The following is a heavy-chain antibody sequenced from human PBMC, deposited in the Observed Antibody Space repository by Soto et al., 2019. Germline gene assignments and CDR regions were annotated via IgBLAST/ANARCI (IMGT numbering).Heavy chain of an antibody. J-gene: IGHJ5*02. CDR2: IFYTGKT. D-gene: IGHD2-15*01. CDR1: AGSISNYH. CDR3: ARVLEVAGGFDP. Sequence: SETLSLTCSVSAGSISNYHWSWIRQPPGKGLEWIGYIFYTGKTNYNPSLKSRVTISLDTSKKQFSLRLDSVTAADTAVYYCARVLEVAGGFDPWGQGTLVTVSS. V-gene: IGHV4-59*01.